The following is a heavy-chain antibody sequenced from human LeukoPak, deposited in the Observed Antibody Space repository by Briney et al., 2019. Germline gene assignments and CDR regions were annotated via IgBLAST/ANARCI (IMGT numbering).Heavy chain of an antibody. J-gene: IGHJ4*02. CDR2: ISGSGGST. CDR3: AKTRSHCGGDCYSRGYFDY. CDR1: GFTFSSYA. V-gene: IGHV3-23*01. Sequence: VGSLRLSCAASGFTFSSYAMSWVRQAPGKGLEWVSAISGSGGSTYYADSVKGRFTISREDSKNTLYLQMNSLRAEDTAVYYCAKTRSHCGGDCYSRGYFDYWGQGTLVTVPS. D-gene: IGHD2-21*02.